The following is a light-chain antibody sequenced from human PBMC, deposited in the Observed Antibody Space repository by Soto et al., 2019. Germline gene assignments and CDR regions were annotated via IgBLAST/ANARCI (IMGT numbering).Light chain of an antibody. Sequence: QSLLTQPRSESAAPGQQVTISCSGSSSNIGGNSVSWYQQLPGTAPKLLIYDDNKRPSGIPDRFSGSKSATSATLGITGFQTGDEADYYCGSWDSSLSAYVSGTGTKVTVL. CDR3: GSWDSSLSAYV. V-gene: IGLV1-51*01. J-gene: IGLJ1*01. CDR2: DDN. CDR1: SSNIGGNS.